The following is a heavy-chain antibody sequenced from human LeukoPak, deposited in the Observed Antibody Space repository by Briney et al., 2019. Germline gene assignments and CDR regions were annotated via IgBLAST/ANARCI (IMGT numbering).Heavy chain of an antibody. D-gene: IGHD3-22*01. J-gene: IGHJ4*02. CDR1: GFTFNTYG. Sequence: GGSLRLSCAASGFTFNTYGMSWVRQAPGKGLEWVGRIRSKTDGGTTDYAAPVKGRFSISRDDSKNTLYLQMNSLKTEDTAVYYCTRGSYYYDSSGYYGFDYWGQGTLVTVSS. CDR2: IRSKTDGGTT. CDR3: TRGSYYYDSSGYYGFDY. V-gene: IGHV3-15*01.